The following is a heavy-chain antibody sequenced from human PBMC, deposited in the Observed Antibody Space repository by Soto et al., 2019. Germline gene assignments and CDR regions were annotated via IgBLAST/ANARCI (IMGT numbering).Heavy chain of an antibody. V-gene: IGHV3-23*01. Sequence: QVMQSGGGLIQPGGSLRLACTASGFPFSTTDMSWVRQAPGKGLEWVATIFGSGETTYYADSVRGRLTVSRDNFKNTVYQQMNSLRADDTVLYYCVKNSGWFNTWGQGALVIVSS. CDR2: IFGSGETT. J-gene: IGHJ5*02. CDR1: GFPFSTTD. CDR3: VKNSGWFNT. D-gene: IGHD3-10*01.